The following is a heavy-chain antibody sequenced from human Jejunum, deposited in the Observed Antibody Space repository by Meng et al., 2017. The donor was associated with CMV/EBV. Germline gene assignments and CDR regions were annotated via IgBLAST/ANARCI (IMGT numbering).Heavy chain of an antibody. J-gene: IGHJ3*02. Sequence: GINGERKAHGKGVEWGGWIKDKKGNKNYEQKKQDRDKMNTEKTKNTDTMELRSIRSDDTAMYYCAVTYCGDDCYFNDAFDIWGQGTMVTVSS. CDR3: AVTYCGDDCYFNDAFDI. CDR1: G. D-gene: IGHD2-21*01. V-gene: IGHV1-18*01. CDR2: IKDKKGNK.